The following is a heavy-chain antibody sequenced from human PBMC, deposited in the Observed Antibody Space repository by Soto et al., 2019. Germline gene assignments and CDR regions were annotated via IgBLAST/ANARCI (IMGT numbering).Heavy chain of an antibody. D-gene: IGHD3-9*01. J-gene: IGHJ4*02. CDR3: AHSHGNYDILTGYYDTSKYFDY. Sequence: QITLKESGPTLVKPTQTLTLTCTFSGFSFSTTGVGVGWIRQPPGKALEWLALIYWDDDKRYSPSLKSRLTTTQXTXKHXVVLRMTNMDPVDTATYYCAHSHGNYDILTGYYDTSKYFDYWGQGTLVTVSS. CDR1: GFSFSTTGVG. V-gene: IGHV2-5*02. CDR2: IYWDDDK.